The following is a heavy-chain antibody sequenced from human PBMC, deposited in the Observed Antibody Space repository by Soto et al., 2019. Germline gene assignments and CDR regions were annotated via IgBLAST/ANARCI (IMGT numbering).Heavy chain of an antibody. CDR2: ISLKSGST. J-gene: IGHJ5*02. D-gene: IGHD3-10*01. CDR3: ARSSGSYSKWFDL. CDR1: GDSFTGYY. V-gene: IGHV1-2*04. Sequence: QVRLVQSGAEARRPGASVKVSCKASGDSFTGYYIHWVRQAPGQGLEWMGWISLKSGSTNFAEKFRGWATVTRDTSTSTAYLELSSLTSNDTAVYYCARSSGSYSKWFDLWGQGTLVTVFS.